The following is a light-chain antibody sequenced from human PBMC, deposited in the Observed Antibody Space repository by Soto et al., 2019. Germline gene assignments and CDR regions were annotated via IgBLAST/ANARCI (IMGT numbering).Light chain of an antibody. Sequence: IVMTQSPATLSWSPGERATLSCRASQSVSSNLAWHQQKPGQAPRILMYDASTRATGISARFSGSGSGTEFTLTISSLQSEDFAVYYCQQYHNWPITFGQGTRLEI. CDR3: QQYHNWPIT. J-gene: IGKJ5*01. CDR2: DAS. V-gene: IGKV3-15*01. CDR1: QSVSSN.